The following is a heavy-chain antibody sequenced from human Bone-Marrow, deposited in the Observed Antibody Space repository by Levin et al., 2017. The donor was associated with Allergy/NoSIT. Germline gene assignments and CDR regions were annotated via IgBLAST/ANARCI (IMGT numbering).Heavy chain of an antibody. J-gene: IGHJ5*01. Sequence: SETLSLTCAISGDTVSSNNVAWNWIRQSPSRGLEWLGRTYYKSKWSIDYAESVRGRITINADTSKNQFSLQLDSVTPEDTAVYFCAKVARNGDWYANWFDSWGQGTLVTVSS. V-gene: IGHV6-1*01. CDR2: TYYKSKWSI. CDR1: GDTVSSNNVA. CDR3: AKVARNGDWYANWFDS. D-gene: IGHD4-17*01.